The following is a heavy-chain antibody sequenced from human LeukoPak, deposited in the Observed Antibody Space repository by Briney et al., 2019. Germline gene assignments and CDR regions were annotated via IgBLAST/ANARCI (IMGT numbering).Heavy chain of an antibody. D-gene: IGHD3-10*01. V-gene: IGHV4-34*01. Sequence: SETLSLTCAVYGGSFSAYYWSWIRQPPGKGLEWIGEINHSGSTNYNPSLKSRVTISVDTSKNQLSLKLSSVTAADTAVYYCASAGSGSYFSWGQGTLVTVSS. J-gene: IGHJ4*02. CDR2: INHSGST. CDR3: ASAGSGSYFS. CDR1: GGSFSAYY.